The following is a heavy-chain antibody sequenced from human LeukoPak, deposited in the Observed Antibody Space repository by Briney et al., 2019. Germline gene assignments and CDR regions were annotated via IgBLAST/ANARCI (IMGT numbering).Heavy chain of an antibody. CDR2: ISYDGSNK. D-gene: IGHD5-12*01. J-gene: IGHJ6*02. V-gene: IGHV3-30*03. CDR3: AGAQPGYSGSYGMDV. CDR1: GFTFSSYG. Sequence: PGGSLRLSCAASGFTFSSYGTHWVRQAPGKGLEWVAVISYDGSNKYYADSVKGRFTISRDNSKNTLYLQMNSLRAEDTAVYYCAGAQPGYSGSYGMDVWGQGTTVTVSS.